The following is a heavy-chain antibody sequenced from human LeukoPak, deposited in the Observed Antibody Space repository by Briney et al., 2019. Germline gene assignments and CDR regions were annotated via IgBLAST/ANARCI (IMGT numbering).Heavy chain of an antibody. CDR3: AKKLRRDCSSTNCPKGDCFDP. V-gene: IGHV3-23*01. CDR1: GFTFSSYA. J-gene: IGHJ5*02. D-gene: IGHD2-2*01. Sequence: GGSLRLSCAASGFTFSSYAMHWVRQAPGKGLEWVSVISGSGGTTYYADSVKGRFTTSRDNSKNTLYLQTNSLRAEDTAVYYCAKKLRRDCSSTNCPKGDCFDPWGQGTLVTVSS. CDR2: ISGSGGTT.